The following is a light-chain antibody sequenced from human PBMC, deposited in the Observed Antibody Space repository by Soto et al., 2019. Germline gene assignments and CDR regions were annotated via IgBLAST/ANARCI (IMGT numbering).Light chain of an antibody. J-gene: IGKJ4*01. Sequence: DIQMTQSPSTLSASVGDRVAITCRASQNIGSRLAWYQQKPDEAPKLLIYDASSLESGVPLRFGGSGSGTDFTLIISSLQPDDFAVYYCQQFYSPVLSFGGGTRVELK. CDR3: QQFYSPVLS. V-gene: IGKV1-5*01. CDR2: DAS. CDR1: QNIGSR.